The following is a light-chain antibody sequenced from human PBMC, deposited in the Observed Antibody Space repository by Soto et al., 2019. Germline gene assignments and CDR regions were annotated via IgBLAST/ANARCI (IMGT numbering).Light chain of an antibody. Sequence: QSVLTQPPSVSGAPGQRVTISSTGSSSNIGAGYDVHWYQQLPGTAPKLLIYGNSNRPSGVPDRFSGSKSGTSASLAITGLQAEDEADYYFQSYDSSLSVVFGGGTKVTVL. V-gene: IGLV1-40*01. CDR3: QSYDSSLSVV. CDR1: SSNIGAGYD. J-gene: IGLJ2*01. CDR2: GNS.